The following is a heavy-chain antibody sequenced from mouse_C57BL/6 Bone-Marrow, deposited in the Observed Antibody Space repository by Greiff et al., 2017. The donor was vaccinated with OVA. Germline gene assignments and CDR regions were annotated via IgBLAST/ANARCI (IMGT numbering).Heavy chain of an antibody. V-gene: IGHV1-42*01. Sequence: EVQLQQSGPELVKPGASVKISCKASGYSFTGYYMNWVKQSPEKSLEWIGEINPSTGGTTYNQKFKAKATLTADKSSSTAYMQLKSLTSEDSAVYYCARGDYYSNYAYFDYWGQGTTLTVSS. CDR1: GYSFTGYY. J-gene: IGHJ2*01. CDR2: INPSTGGT. D-gene: IGHD2-5*01. CDR3: ARGDYYSNYAYFDY.